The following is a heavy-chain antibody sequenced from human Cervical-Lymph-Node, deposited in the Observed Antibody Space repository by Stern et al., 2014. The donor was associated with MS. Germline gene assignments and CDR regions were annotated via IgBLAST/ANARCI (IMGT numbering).Heavy chain of an antibody. J-gene: IGHJ6*02. CDR1: GYTLTEMS. D-gene: IGHD2-21*02. V-gene: IGHV1-24*01. CDR2: YAPQHGET. CDR3: ATHRGRVTYYYGLDV. Sequence: VQLVEPGAEVKKPGASVKVSCKVSGYTLTEMSMHWVRQAPGKGLEWMGGYAPQHGETVYAQKIQGRVTMAEDRSTDTAYMELTSLRSDDTAVYYCATHRGRVTYYYGLDVWGQGTTVTVSS.